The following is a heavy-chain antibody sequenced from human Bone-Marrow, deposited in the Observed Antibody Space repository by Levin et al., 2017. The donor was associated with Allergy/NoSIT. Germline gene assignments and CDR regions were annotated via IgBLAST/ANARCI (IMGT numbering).Heavy chain of an antibody. CDR1: GFPFDDSA. CDR3: AKDGGNDVGIYYGSGRSHYYYGMDV. V-gene: IGHV3-9*01. CDR2: ISWNSGSI. D-gene: IGHD3-10*01. J-gene: IGHJ6*02. Sequence: LSLTCAASGFPFDDSAMHWVRQAPGKGLEWVSGISWNSGSIGYADSVKGRFTISRDNAKNSLYLQMNSLRAEDTALYYCAKDGGNDVGIYYGSGRSHYYYGMDVWGQGTTVTVSS.